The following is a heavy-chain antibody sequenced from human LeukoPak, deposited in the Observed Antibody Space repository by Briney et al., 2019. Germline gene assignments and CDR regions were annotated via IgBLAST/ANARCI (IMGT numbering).Heavy chain of an antibody. CDR1: GLTFSSYR. CDR3: ARSLTTLTYEGY. V-gene: IGHV3-21*01. D-gene: IGHD1-1*01. J-gene: IGHJ4*02. CDR2: INSGSTYT. Sequence: GGSLKPSGPASGLTFSSYRRTGFRQPPGKGREWVSSINSGSTYTYYTESVKGRFTVSRDNAKNSLFLQMNSLRAEDTAIYYCARSLTTLTYEGYWGQGTLVTASS.